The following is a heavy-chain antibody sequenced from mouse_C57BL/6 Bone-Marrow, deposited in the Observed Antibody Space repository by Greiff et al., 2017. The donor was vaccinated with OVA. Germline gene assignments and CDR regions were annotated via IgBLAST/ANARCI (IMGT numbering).Heavy chain of an antibody. Sequence: VQLQQSGPELVKPGASVKISCKASGYAFSSSWMNWVKQRPGKGLEWIGRIYPGDGDTNYNGKFKGKATLTAEKSSSTAYMQLSSLTSEDSAVYFCAREDDYDWYFDVWGTGTTVTVSS. V-gene: IGHV1-82*01. CDR1: GYAFSSSW. J-gene: IGHJ1*03. CDR2: IYPGDGDT. D-gene: IGHD2-4*01. CDR3: AREDDYDWYFDV.